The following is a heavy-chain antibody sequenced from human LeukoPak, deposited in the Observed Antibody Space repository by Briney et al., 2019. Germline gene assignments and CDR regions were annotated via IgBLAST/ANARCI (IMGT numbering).Heavy chain of an antibody. V-gene: IGHV5-51*01. Sequence: GESLKISCKGSGYRSTSYWIGWVRQMPGKGLEWMGFIDPGDSDTRYSPSFQGQVTMSADKSLNTAYLQWSSLKASDTAMYYCARLTSCSSTSCYFDYWGQGTLVTVSA. D-gene: IGHD2-2*01. CDR1: GYRSTSYW. CDR2: IDPGDSDT. J-gene: IGHJ4*02. CDR3: ARLTSCSSTSCYFDY.